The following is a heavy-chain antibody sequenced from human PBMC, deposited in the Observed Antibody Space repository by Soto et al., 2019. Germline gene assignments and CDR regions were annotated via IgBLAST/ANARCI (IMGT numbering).Heavy chain of an antibody. Sequence: PGGSLRLSCAASGLTFSSYSMNWVRQAPGKRLEWVSSISSRSSDIYYADSVKGRFTISRDNAKKSLYLQMNSLRAEDTAVYYCAREGFYYYGMDVWGQGPTVTVSS. CDR1: GLTFSSYS. CDR3: AREGFYYYGMDV. CDR2: ISSRSSDI. J-gene: IGHJ6*02. V-gene: IGHV3-21*01.